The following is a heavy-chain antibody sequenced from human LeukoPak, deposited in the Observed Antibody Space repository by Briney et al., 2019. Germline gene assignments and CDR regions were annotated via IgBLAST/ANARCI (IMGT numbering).Heavy chain of an antibody. D-gene: IGHD3-22*01. V-gene: IGHV3-33*01. CDR1: GFTFSSYG. J-gene: IGHJ4*02. Sequence: GGSLRLSCAASGFTFSSYGMHWVRQAPGKGLEWVAVIWYDGSNKYYADSVKGRFTISRDNSKNTLYLQMNSLRAEDTAVYYWARDLDYYDSSGYGPFDYWGQGTLVTVSS. CDR2: IWYDGSNK. CDR3: ARDLDYYDSSGYGPFDY.